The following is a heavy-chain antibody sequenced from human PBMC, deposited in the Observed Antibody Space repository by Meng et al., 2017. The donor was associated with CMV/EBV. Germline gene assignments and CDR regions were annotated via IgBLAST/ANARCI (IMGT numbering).Heavy chain of an antibody. V-gene: IGHV4-61*01. CDR2: IYYSGST. J-gene: IGHJ6*02. CDR3: ARDPYPSYDFWSGPNPKYYYYGMDV. CDR1: GGSVSSGSHY. Sequence: GSLRLSCTVSGGSVSSGSHYWSWIRQPPGKGLEWIGYIYYSGSTNYNPSLKSRVTISVDTSKNQFSLKLSSVTAADTAVYYCARDPYPSYDFWSGPNPKYYYYGMDVWGQGTTVTVSS. D-gene: IGHD3-3*01.